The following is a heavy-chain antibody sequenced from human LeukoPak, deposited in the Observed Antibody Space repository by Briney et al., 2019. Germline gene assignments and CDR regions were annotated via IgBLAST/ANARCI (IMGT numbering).Heavy chain of an antibody. Sequence: KASETLSLTCAVYGGSFSGYYWSWIRQPPGKGLEWIGEINHSGSTNYNPSLKSRVTISVDTSKNQFSLKLSSVTAADTAVYYCARITGTTFMDYWGQGTLVTVSS. CDR3: ARITGTTFMDY. D-gene: IGHD1-7*01. CDR2: INHSGST. J-gene: IGHJ4*02. CDR1: GGSFSGYY. V-gene: IGHV4-34*01.